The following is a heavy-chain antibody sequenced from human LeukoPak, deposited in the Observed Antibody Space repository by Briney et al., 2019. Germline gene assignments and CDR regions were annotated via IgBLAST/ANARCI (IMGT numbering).Heavy chain of an antibody. J-gene: IGHJ6*02. CDR2: IYPGDSDT. V-gene: IGHV5-51*01. D-gene: IGHD2-2*01. CDR1: GYSFSSYW. CDR3: ARRDGYCSSTSCYADYYYGMDV. Sequence: GESLKISCQGSGYSFSSYWITWARQMPGKGLEWMGIIYPGDSDTTYSPSFQGQVTISADKSISTAYLQWSSLKASDTAMYYCARRDGYCSSTSCYADYYYGMDVWGQGTTVTVSS.